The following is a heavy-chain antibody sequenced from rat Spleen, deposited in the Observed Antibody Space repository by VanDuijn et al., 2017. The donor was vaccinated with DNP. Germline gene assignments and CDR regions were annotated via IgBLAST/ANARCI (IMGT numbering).Heavy chain of an antibody. V-gene: IGHV2-41*01. Sequence: QVQLKESGPGLVQPSQTMSLTCPVAGFSLTSYNVPWVRQPPGKGLEWMGVIWKHGATRYNSALKSRLSFSKATSKSQVFLKLNSLQTEDTATYYCARDLIIRDTTSAMDAWGQGTSVTVSS. CDR2: IWKHGAT. D-gene: IGHD4-3*01. J-gene: IGHJ4*01. CDR3: ARDLIIRDTTSAMDA. CDR1: GFSLTSYN.